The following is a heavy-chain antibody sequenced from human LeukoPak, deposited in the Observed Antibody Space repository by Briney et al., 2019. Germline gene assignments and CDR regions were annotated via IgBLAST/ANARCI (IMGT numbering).Heavy chain of an antibody. CDR2: INPNNGGT. CDR1: GYTFTGYY. V-gene: IGHV1-2*04. J-gene: IGHJ6*02. CDR3: ARDPQADYYYGMDV. Sequence: ASVKVSCKASGYTFTGYYIHWVRQAPGQGLEWMGRINPNNGGTNYAQKFQGWVTMTRDTSISTAYMELSRLRSDDTAVYYCARDPQADYYYGMDVWGQGTTATVSS.